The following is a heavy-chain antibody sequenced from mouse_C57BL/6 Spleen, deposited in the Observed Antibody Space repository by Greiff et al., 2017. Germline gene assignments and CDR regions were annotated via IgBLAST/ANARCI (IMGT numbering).Heavy chain of an antibody. V-gene: IGHV1-69*01. J-gene: IGHJ2*01. CDR1: GYTFTSYW. CDR2: IDPSDSYT. CDR3: ARWELGGEYGVAY. Sequence: QVQLQQPGAELVMPGASVKLSCKASGYTFTSYWMHWVKQRPGQGLEWIGEIDPSDSYTNYNQKFKGKSTLTVDKSSSTAYMQLSSLTSEDSAVYDCARWELGGEYGVAYWGQGTTVTVSA. D-gene: IGHD5-1*01.